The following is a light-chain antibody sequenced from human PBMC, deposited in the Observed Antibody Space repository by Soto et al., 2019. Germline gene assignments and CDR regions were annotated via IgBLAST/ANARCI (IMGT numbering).Light chain of an antibody. Sequence: EIVLTQSPATLSLSPGERATLSCRASQTFNSGYLAWYQQKPGQAPRLLVYDASNRATGIPTRFSGSGSGTDFTLTISNLEPEDFAVYYCQQHISWPLTFGGGTKVDIK. CDR2: DAS. CDR3: QQHISWPLT. CDR1: QTFNSGY. V-gene: IGKV3-11*01. J-gene: IGKJ4*01.